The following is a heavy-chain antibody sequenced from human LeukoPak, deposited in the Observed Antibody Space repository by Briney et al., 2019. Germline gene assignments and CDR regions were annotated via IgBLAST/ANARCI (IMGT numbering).Heavy chain of an antibody. CDR2: VSNDGNHK. D-gene: IGHD6-13*01. Sequence: PGGSLRLSCAASGFTFSSHTMHWVRQAPGKGLEWVAVVSNDGNHKYYADSVEGRFTISRDNSYNTLYLQMSSLRVEDTALYYCARDQGSSWYYGMDVWGQETTATVSS. V-gene: IGHV3-30*04. CDR1: GFTFSSHT. J-gene: IGHJ6*02. CDR3: ARDQGSSWYYGMDV.